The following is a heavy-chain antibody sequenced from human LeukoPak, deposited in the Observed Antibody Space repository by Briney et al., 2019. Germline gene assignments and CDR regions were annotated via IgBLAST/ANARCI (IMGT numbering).Heavy chain of an antibody. CDR2: IKQDGSEK. V-gene: IGHV3-7*01. D-gene: IGHD5/OR15-5a*01. J-gene: IGHJ1*01. CDR1: GFTFSSYW. Sequence: GGSLRLSCAASGFTFSSYWMSWVRLAPGKGLEWVANIKQDGSEKYYVDSVRGRFSISRDNSKNSLYLQMNSLRADDTAVYYCARVVTVYNVYEEVAEYFQYWGQGTLVTVSS. CDR3: ARVVTVYNVYEEVAEYFQY.